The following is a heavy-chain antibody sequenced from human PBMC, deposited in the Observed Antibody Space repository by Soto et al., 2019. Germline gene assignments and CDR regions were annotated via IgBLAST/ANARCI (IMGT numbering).Heavy chain of an antibody. CDR1: GGTFSSYA. Sequence: QVQLVQSGAEVKKPGSSVKVSCKASGGTFSSYAISWVRQAPGQGLEWMGGIIPIFGTANYAQKFQGRVTITADESTGTAYMELSSLRSEDTAVYYCARGGGFDYYDSSGYYRNWGQGTLVTVSS. J-gene: IGHJ4*02. CDR2: IIPIFGTA. CDR3: ARGGGFDYYDSSGYYRN. V-gene: IGHV1-69*01. D-gene: IGHD3-22*01.